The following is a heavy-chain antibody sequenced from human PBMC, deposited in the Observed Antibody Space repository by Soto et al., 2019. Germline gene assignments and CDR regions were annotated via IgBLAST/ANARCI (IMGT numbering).Heavy chain of an antibody. CDR1: GFTFSGFP. J-gene: IGHJ6*02. Sequence: GGSLRLSCAASGFTFSGFPMHWVRQAPGKGLEYVSAISGDGNITFYADSVRGRFTVSRDNFKNTLYLQMGSLRVEDMAVYYCARGRIPYGMDVWGHGTTATVSS. CDR3: ARGRIPYGMDV. CDR2: ISGDGNIT. V-gene: IGHV3-64*02.